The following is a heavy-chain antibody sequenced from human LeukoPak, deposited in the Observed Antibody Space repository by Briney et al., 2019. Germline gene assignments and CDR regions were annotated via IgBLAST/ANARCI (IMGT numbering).Heavy chain of an antibody. Sequence: GGSLRLSCAAPGFTFSSYEMNWVRQAPGKGLEWVSYISSSGSTIYYADSVKGRFTISRDNAKNSLYLQMNSLRAEDTAVYYCARFLYGDYFDYWGQGTLVTVSS. J-gene: IGHJ4*02. V-gene: IGHV3-48*03. D-gene: IGHD4-17*01. CDR2: ISSSGSTI. CDR1: GFTFSSYE. CDR3: ARFLYGDYFDY.